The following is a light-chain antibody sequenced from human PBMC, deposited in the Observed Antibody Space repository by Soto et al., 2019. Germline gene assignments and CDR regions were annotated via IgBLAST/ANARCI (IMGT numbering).Light chain of an antibody. CDR3: SSYTSSNTWV. CDR2: EVS. Sequence: QSALTQPASVSGSPGQSITISCTGTSSDVGGYNSVSWYQQHPGKVPKVMIYEVSTRPSGVSDRFSGSKSGNTASLTISGLQAEDEADYYCSSYTSSNTWVFGGGTKLTVL. V-gene: IGLV2-14*01. CDR1: SSDVGGYNS. J-gene: IGLJ3*02.